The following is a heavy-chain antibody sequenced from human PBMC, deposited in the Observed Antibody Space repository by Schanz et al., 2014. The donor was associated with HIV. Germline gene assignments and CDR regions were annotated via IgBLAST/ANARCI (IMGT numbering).Heavy chain of an antibody. CDR2: MSWNRRRI. Sequence: VQLVESGGGVVQPGRSLRLSCAASGFTFSTYAMHWVRQVPGKGLEWVSGMSWNRRRIGYGDAVKGRFTISRDNANNFVYLEMNGLRVEDTALYYCAKGIMGATEYYYGMDVWGQGTMATVSS. V-gene: IGHV3-9*01. CDR3: AKGIMGATEYYYGMDV. CDR1: GFTFSTYA. D-gene: IGHD1-26*01. J-gene: IGHJ6*02.